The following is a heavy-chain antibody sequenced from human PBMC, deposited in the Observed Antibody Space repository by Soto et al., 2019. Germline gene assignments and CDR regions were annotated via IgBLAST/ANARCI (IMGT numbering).Heavy chain of an antibody. J-gene: IGHJ6*02. Sequence: QVQLQESGPGLVKPSETLSLTCTVSSGSISTNYWSWIRQPAGKGLEWIGRINPSGTTNYNPSLKRRVSMSVDTSKNQFSLKVNSVTAADTAVYYCAREFRWDRGLDVWGQGTKVAVSS. CDR1: SGSISTNY. CDR3: AREFRWDRGLDV. D-gene: IGHD1-26*01. CDR2: INPSGTT. V-gene: IGHV4-4*07.